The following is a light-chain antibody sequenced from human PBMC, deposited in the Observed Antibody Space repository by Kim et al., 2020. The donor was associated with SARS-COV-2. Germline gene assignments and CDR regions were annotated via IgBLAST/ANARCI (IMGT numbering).Light chain of an antibody. J-gene: IGLJ3*02. V-gene: IGLV2-23*02. CDR3: CSYAGSSTFVWV. Sequence: QSALTQPASVSGSPGQSITISCTGTSSDVGSYSLVSWYQQYPGNAPKLIIYEVNKRPSGVSNRFSGSKSGNTASLTISGLQAEDEADYYCCSYAGSSTFVWVFGGGTQLTVL. CDR1: SSDVGSYSL. CDR2: EVN.